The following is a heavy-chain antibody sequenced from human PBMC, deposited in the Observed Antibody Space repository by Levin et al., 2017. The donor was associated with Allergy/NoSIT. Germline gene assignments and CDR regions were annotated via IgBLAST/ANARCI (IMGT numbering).Heavy chain of an antibody. Sequence: SETLSLTCARYGGSFMGYHWSWIRQSPGKGLEWIGDINHSGITSYNPSHKSRVTISIDTSKNQFSLNLSSVTAADTAVYYCARRPDGFDFWGQGTMVTVSS. J-gene: IGHJ3*01. CDR2: INHSGIT. V-gene: IGHV4-34*01. CDR3: ARRPDGFDF. CDR1: GGSFMGYH.